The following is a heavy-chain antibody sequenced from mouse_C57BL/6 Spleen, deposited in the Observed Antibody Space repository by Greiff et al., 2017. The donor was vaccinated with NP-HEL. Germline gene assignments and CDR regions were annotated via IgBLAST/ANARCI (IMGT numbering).Heavy chain of an antibody. D-gene: IGHD2-5*01. CDR1: GYTFTDYY. Sequence: VQLQQSGPELVKPGASVKISCKASGYTFTDYYMNWVKQSHGKSLEWIGDINPNNGGTSYNQKFKGKATLTVDKSSSTAYMELRSLTSEDSAVYYCARAESNLYYYAMDYWGQGTSVTVSS. CDR3: ARAESNLYYYAMDY. CDR2: INPNNGGT. V-gene: IGHV1-26*01. J-gene: IGHJ4*01.